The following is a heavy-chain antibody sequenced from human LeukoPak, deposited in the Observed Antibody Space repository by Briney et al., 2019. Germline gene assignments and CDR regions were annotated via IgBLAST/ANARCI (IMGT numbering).Heavy chain of an antibody. Sequence: GGSLRLSCGASGFTFSYHWMHWVRQVSGKGLVWVSRIDGGGSSTSYADSVKGRFSISRDNAKSTLYLQMSSLRAEDTAVYYCARGPGSSGGAYVGDYWGPGTLVTVSS. CDR1: GFTFSYHW. CDR2: IDGGGSST. J-gene: IGHJ4*01. CDR3: ARGPGSSGGAYVGDY. D-gene: IGHD3-22*01. V-gene: IGHV3-74*01.